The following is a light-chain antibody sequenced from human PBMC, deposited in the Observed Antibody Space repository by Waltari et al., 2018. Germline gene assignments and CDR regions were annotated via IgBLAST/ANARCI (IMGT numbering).Light chain of an antibody. V-gene: IGKV2-30*02. CDR2: KVS. Sequence: DVVMTQSPLSLPVTLGQPASISCSSSQSLVHSDGNTYLNWFHQRPGQSPRSLIYKVSNRDSGVPDRFSGSVSGTDFTLKISRVEAEDVGVYYCMQGTHWPWTFGQGTKVEIK. CDR1: QSLVHSDGNTY. CDR3: MQGTHWPWT. J-gene: IGKJ1*01.